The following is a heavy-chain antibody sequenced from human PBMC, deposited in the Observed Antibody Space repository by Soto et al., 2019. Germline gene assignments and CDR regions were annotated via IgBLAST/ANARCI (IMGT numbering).Heavy chain of an antibody. CDR2: ISDDGSSK. CDR1: GFTFSSFG. D-gene: IGHD4-17*01. J-gene: IGHJ4*02. V-gene: IGHV3-30*18. CDR3: AKDRWGDFGDLNLPGY. Sequence: QVLLVESGGGVVQPGRSLRISCAVSGFTFSSFGMHWVRQAPGKGLEWVAVISDDGSSKHSADSLKGRFTSSRDNSNNTLYLQMDSLGPEDTAVYYCAKDRWGDFGDLNLPGYWGQGTLVTVSS.